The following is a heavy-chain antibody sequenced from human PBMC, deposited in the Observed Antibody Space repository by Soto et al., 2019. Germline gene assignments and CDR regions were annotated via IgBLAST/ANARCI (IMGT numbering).Heavy chain of an antibody. Sequence: GGSLRLSCAASGFTFSSYWMSWVRQAPGKGLEWVDNIKQEGSEKYYVDSVKGRFTISRDNAKNSLYLQMNSLRAEDTAVYYCAREVRRDYGGPLDYWGQGTLVTVSS. CDR2: IKQEGSEK. CDR1: GFTFSSYW. J-gene: IGHJ4*02. V-gene: IGHV3-7*01. CDR3: AREVRRDYGGPLDY. D-gene: IGHD4-17*01.